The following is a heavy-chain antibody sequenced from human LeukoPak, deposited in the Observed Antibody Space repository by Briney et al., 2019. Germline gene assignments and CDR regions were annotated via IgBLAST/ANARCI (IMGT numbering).Heavy chain of an antibody. CDR2: LSGSGGST. J-gene: IGHJ4*02. CDR1: GYTFSSYA. CDR3: AKCIPVYCTNGVCRQYYFDY. Sequence: PGGCLRLSCAASGYTFSSYAVSWVREAPGKGLERVSALSGSGGSTYYADSVKGRFTISRDNSKNTLYLQMNSLRAEDTAVYYCAKCIPVYCTNGVCRQYYFDYWGQGTLVTVSS. D-gene: IGHD2-8*01. V-gene: IGHV3-23*01.